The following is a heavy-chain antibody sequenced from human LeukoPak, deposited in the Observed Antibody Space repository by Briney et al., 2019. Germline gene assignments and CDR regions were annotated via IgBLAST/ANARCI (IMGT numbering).Heavy chain of an antibody. CDR2: IKQDGSEK. J-gene: IGHJ6*02. V-gene: IGHV3-7*01. Sequence: GGSLRLSCAASGFTFSSYWMSWVRQAPGKGLEWVANIKQDGSEKYYVDSVKGRFTISRDNAKNSLYLQMNRLRAEDTAVYYCARDLIFGVVHVYYYYGMDVWGQGTTVTVSS. CDR1: GFTFSSYW. D-gene: IGHD3-3*01. CDR3: ARDLIFGVVHVYYYYGMDV.